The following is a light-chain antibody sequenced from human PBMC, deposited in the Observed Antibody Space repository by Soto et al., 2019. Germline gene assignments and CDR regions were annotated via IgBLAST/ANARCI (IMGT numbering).Light chain of an antibody. CDR1: SRVVWSYIL. CDR3: CSYAGSSPYV. J-gene: IGLJ1*01. V-gene: IGLV2-23*02. Sequence: QSALTQPASVSGSPGQSITISCTGTSRVVWSYILVSWYQQHPGKAPKLMIYEVSKRPSGVSNRFSGSKSGNTASLTISGLQAEDEADYYCCSYAGSSPYVFGTGTKVTVL. CDR2: EVS.